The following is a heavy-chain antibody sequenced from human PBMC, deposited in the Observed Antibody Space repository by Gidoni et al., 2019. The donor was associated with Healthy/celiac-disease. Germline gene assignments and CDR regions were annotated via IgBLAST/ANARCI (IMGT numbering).Heavy chain of an antibody. Sequence: QLQLQESGPGPVKPSETLSLTCTVSGGSISSSRYYWGWIPQPPGKGLEWIGSIYYSGSTYYNPSIKSRVTISVDTSKNQFSLKLSSVTAADTAVYYCARHEALAWFDPWGQGTLVTVSS. CDR2: IYYSGST. V-gene: IGHV4-39*01. CDR3: ARHEALAWFDP. J-gene: IGHJ5*02. CDR1: GGSISSSRYY.